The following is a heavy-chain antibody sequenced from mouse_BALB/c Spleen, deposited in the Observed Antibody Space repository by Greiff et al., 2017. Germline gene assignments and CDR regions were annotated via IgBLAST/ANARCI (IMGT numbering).Heavy chain of an antibody. CDR1: GFNITDYY. Sequence: VQLQQSGAELVRSGASVKLSCTASGFNITDYYMHWVKQRPEQGLEWIGWIDPENGDTEYAPKFQGKATMTADTSSNTAYLQLSSLTSEDTAVYYCNAYEGNFAYWGQGTLVTVSA. CDR3: NAYEGNFAY. V-gene: IGHV14-4*02. D-gene: IGHD2-1*01. CDR2: IDPENGDT. J-gene: IGHJ3*01.